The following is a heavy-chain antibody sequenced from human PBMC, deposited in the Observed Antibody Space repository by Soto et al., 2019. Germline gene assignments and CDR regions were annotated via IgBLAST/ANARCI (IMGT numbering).Heavy chain of an antibody. CDR1: GGTFSSYA. J-gene: IGHJ6*02. Sequence: SVKVSCKASGGTFSSYAISWVRQAPGQGLEWMGGIIPIFGTANYAQKFQGWVTMTRDTSISTAYMELSRLRSDDTAVYYCARDQFGGMDVWGQGTTVTVSS. CDR2: IIPIFGTA. CDR3: ARDQFGGMDV. V-gene: IGHV1-69*05. D-gene: IGHD3-16*01.